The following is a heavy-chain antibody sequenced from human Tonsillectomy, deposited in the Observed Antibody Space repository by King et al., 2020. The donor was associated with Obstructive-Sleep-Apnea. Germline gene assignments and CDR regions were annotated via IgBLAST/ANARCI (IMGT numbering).Heavy chain of an antibody. D-gene: IGHD2-15*01. Sequence: VQLVESGGALVLPGGSLRLSCAASGFTFISYAMSWVRQAPGKGLDWVSDISASGGSSNYADSVKGRFTISRANSKNTLYLQMNNLRAEDTAVYSCAKDEYCSGGSCYLYWGQGTLVTVSS. CDR2: ISASGGSS. CDR3: AKDEYCSGGSCYLY. V-gene: IGHV3-23*04. J-gene: IGHJ4*02. CDR1: GFTFISYA.